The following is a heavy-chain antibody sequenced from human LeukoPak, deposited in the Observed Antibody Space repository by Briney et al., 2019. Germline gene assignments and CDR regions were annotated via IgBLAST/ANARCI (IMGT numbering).Heavy chain of an antibody. CDR2: IKSKTDGGTT. CDR1: GFTFSNAW. D-gene: IGHD4-17*01. V-gene: IGHV3-15*01. CDR3: TLDYGDYVPYYYYYYMDV. J-gene: IGHJ6*03. Sequence: GSLRLSCAASGFTFSNAWMSWVRQAPGKGLEWVGRIKSKTDGGTTDYAAPVKGRFTISRDDSKNTLYLQMNSLKTEDTAVYYCTLDYGDYVPYYYYYYMDVWGKGTTVTVSS.